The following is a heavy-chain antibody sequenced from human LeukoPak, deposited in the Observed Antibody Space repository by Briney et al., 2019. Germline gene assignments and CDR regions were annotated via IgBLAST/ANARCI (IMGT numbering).Heavy chain of an antibody. CDR3: ARTYSIAAAGLSRYGMDV. J-gene: IGHJ6*02. V-gene: IGHV3-7*01. CDR2: IKQDGSEK. D-gene: IGHD6-13*01. CDR1: GFTFSSYG. Sequence: GGSLRLSCAASGFTFSSYGMHWVRQAPGKGLEWVASIKQDGSEKYYVDSVKGRFTISRDNAKNSLYLQMNSLRAEDTAVYYCARTYSIAAAGLSRYGMDVWGQGTTVTVSS.